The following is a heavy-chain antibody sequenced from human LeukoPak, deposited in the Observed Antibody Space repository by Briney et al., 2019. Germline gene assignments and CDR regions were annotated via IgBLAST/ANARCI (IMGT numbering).Heavy chain of an antibody. CDR3: ARGRYSFGY. CDR2: INHSGST. Sequence: SETLSLTCAVYGGSFSGYYWSWIRQPPEKGLEWIGEINHSGSTNYNPSLKSRVTISVDTSKNQFSLNLSSVTAADTAVYSCARGRYSFGYWGQGTLVTVSS. D-gene: IGHD5-18*01. V-gene: IGHV4-34*01. CDR1: GGSFSGYY. J-gene: IGHJ4*02.